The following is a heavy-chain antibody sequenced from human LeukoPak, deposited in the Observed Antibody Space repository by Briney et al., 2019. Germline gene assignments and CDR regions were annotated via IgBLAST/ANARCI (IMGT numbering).Heavy chain of an antibody. CDR3: ARESDDTSGYYIDY. CDR2: IKQEGREK. D-gene: IGHD3-22*01. Sequence: GGSLRLSCAASGFTFRRYWMSWVRQAPGEGLEWVANIKQEGREKNTVDSVKGRLTIPRENAKNSLYLQMNSLRAEDTAVYFCARESDDTSGYYIDYWGRGPLVTVSS. CDR1: GFTFRRYW. V-gene: IGHV3-7*05. J-gene: IGHJ4*02.